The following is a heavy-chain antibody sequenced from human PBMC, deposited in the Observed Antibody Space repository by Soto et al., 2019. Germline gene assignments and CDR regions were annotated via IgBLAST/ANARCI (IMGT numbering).Heavy chain of an antibody. CDR2: IWYDGSQK. CDR3: ARGDCSGGSCYAFDI. Sequence: QVQLVESGGGLVQPGRPLRLSCAASGFTFRGYGMHWVRQAPGKGLEWVAVIWYDGSQKYYPDSVKGRFTISRDNSNNTLYLQMNSLRAEDTAVYYCARGDCSGGSCYAFDIWGQGTRVTVSS. CDR1: GFTFRGYG. J-gene: IGHJ3*02. V-gene: IGHV3-33*01. D-gene: IGHD2-15*01.